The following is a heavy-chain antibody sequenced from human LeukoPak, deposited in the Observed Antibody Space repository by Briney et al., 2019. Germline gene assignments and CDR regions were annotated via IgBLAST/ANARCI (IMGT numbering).Heavy chain of an antibody. CDR1: GFTFDDYA. CDR3: AKSLDTIFGVVFDY. CDR2: ISWNSGSI. D-gene: IGHD3-3*01. Sequence: PGRSLRLFCAASGFTFDDYAMHWVRQAPGKGLEWVSGISWNSGSIGYADSVKGRFTISRDNAKNTLYLQMNSLRAEDTALYYCAKSLDTIFGVVFDYWGQGTLVTVSS. V-gene: IGHV3-9*01. J-gene: IGHJ4*02.